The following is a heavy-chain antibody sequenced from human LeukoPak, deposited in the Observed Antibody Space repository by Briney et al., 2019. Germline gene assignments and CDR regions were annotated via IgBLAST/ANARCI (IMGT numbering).Heavy chain of an antibody. V-gene: IGHV3-21*01. Sequence: GGSLRLTCAASGFTFSSYSMNWVRQAPGKGLEWVSSISSSSSYIYYADSVKGRFTISRDNAKNSLYLQMNSLRAEDTAVYYCASDPHHASRMDVWGQGTTVTVSS. CDR1: GFTFSSYS. CDR3: ASDPHHASRMDV. D-gene: IGHD1-14*01. J-gene: IGHJ6*02. CDR2: ISSSSSYI.